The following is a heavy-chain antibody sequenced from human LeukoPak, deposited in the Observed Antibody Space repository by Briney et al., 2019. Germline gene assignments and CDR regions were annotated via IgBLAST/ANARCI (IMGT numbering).Heavy chain of an antibody. CDR1: GFTFSSYS. CDR2: ISSSSSYI. Sequence: GGSLRLSCAASGFTFSSYSMNWVRQAPGKGLEWVSSISSSSSYIYYADSVKGRFTISRDNAKNSLYLQMNSLGAEDTAVYYCARDRGPTAYYGMDVWGQGTTVTVSS. J-gene: IGHJ6*02. V-gene: IGHV3-21*01. D-gene: IGHD4-11*01. CDR3: ARDRGPTAYYGMDV.